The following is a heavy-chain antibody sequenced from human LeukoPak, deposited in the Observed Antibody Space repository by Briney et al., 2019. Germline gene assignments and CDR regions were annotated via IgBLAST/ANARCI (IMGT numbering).Heavy chain of an antibody. V-gene: IGHV3-30*03. J-gene: IGHJ4*02. Sequence: GGSLRLSCAASGFTFSSYGMHWVRQAPGKGLEWVAVISYDGSNKYYADSVKGRFTISRDNSKNTLYLQMNSLRPEDTAVYYCATTTSGYWGRGTLVTVSS. D-gene: IGHD1-1*01. CDR1: GFTFSSYG. CDR3: ATTTSGY. CDR2: ISYDGSNK.